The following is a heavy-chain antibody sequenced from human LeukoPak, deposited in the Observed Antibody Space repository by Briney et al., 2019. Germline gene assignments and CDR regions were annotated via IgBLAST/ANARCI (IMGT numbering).Heavy chain of an antibody. CDR1: GVAFSSFE. Sequence: PGGSLRLSCAGSGVAFSSFEMNWVRQAPGKGLEWVSYISRSGDNVYYADSVKGRFTISRDNAKNSLYLQMNSLREEDTALYYCARGTTINNFDYWGQGTLVTVSS. D-gene: IGHD5-12*01. J-gene: IGHJ4*02. CDR3: ARGTTINNFDY. V-gene: IGHV3-48*03. CDR2: ISRSGDNV.